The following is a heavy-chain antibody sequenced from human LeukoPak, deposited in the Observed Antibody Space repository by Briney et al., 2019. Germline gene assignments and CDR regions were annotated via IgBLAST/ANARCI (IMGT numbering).Heavy chain of an antibody. D-gene: IGHD3-10*01. CDR2: ITSSGSTI. V-gene: IGHV3-11*01. Sequence: GGSLRLSCAASGFTFSDYYMTWIRQAPGKGLEWVSYITSSGSTIHYADSVKGRFTISRDNAKDSLFLQMNSLRADDTAIYYCARVISGTYGLDYWGQGTLVTVSS. CDR3: ARVISGTYGLDY. J-gene: IGHJ4*02. CDR1: GFTFSDYY.